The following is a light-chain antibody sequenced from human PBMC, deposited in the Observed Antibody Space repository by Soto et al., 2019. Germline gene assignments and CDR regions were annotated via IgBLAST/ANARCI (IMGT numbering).Light chain of an antibody. J-gene: IGKJ3*01. CDR2: AAS. CDR3: LQDYNYPRT. CDR1: QDIRID. V-gene: IGKV1-6*01. Sequence: AIQMTQSPSSLSASVGDRVTITCRASQDIRIDLSWYQHKPGKAPKLLIYAASNLESGVPSRFSASGSGTDFPLTISSLQPEDLATYFCLQDYNYPRTFGPGTKVDMK.